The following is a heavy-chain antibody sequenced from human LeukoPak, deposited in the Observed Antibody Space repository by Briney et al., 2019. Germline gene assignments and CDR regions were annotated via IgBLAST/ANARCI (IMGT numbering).Heavy chain of an antibody. V-gene: IGHV3-21*01. J-gene: IGHJ3*02. CDR1: GFTFSSYS. CDR3: ARQTARYCSSTSCYTRRDGAFDI. CDR2: ISSSSSYI. D-gene: IGHD2-2*02. Sequence: PGGSLRLSCAASGFTFSSYSMNWVRQAPGKGLEWVSSISSSSSYIYYADSVKGRFTISRDNAKNSLYLQMNSLRAEDTAVYYCARQTARYCSSTSCYTRRDGAFDIWGQGTMVTVSS.